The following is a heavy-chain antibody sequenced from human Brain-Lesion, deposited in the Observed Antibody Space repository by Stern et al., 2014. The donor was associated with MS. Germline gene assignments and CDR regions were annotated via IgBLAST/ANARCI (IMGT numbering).Heavy chain of an antibody. D-gene: IGHD3-10*01. J-gene: IGHJ5*01. CDR1: CFTFSNYW. Sequence: EVQLVQSGGGLVQPGGSLSLSCAASCFTFSNYWLNWVRQAPAPGLVWVSRVNNDGRTTSYADSVKGRFTMSRDNAKNTLYLQMNSLRVEDTAIYYCARGERWFDSWGQGTLVTVSS. CDR2: VNNDGRTT. CDR3: ARGERWFDS. V-gene: IGHV3-74*02.